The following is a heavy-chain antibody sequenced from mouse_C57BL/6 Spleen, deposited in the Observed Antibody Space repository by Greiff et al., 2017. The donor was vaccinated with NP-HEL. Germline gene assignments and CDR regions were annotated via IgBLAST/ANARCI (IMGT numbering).Heavy chain of an antibody. Sequence: EVKLVESGGGLVKPGGSLKLSCAASGFTFSDYGMHWVRQAPEKGLEWVAYISSGSSNISYADTVKGRFTISRDNAKNTLFLQMTSLRSEDTAMYYCASLTGPSWFAYWGQGTLVTVSA. D-gene: IGHD4-1*01. CDR2: ISSGSSNI. CDR3: ASLTGPSWFAY. CDR1: GFTFSDYG. V-gene: IGHV5-17*01. J-gene: IGHJ3*01.